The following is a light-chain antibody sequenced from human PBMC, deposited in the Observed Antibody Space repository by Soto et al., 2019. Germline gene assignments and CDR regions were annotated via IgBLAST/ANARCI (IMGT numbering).Light chain of an antibody. CDR1: SSDVGGYNY. J-gene: IGLJ1*01. V-gene: IGLV2-14*01. CDR2: DVS. CDR3: RSYTSSSTLDV. Sequence: QSVLTQPASVSGSPGQWITISCTGTSSDVGGYNYVSWYQQHPGKAPKLMIYDVSNRPSGVSNRFSGSMSGNTASLTISGLQAEDEADYYCRSYTSSSTLDVFGTGTKLTVL.